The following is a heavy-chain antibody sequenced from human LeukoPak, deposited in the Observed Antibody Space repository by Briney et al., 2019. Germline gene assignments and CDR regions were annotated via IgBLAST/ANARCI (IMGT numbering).Heavy chain of an antibody. J-gene: IGHJ4*02. CDR1: GFTFRSYS. D-gene: IGHD3-3*01. CDR2: MKQDGGEK. Sequence: GKSLRLSCAASGFTFRSYSMSWVRQAPGKGLEWVANMKQDGGEKYYVDSVKGRFTISRDNVKNSLYLQMNSLRAEDTAVYYCARVLWGGRMFDYWGQGILVTVSS. V-gene: IGHV3-7*01. CDR3: ARVLWGGRMFDY.